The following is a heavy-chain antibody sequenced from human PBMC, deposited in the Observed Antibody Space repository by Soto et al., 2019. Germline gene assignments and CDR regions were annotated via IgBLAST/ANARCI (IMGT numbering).Heavy chain of an antibody. CDR3: AFYQGGSGIYYPNWFDP. Sequence: PSETLSLTCTVSGGSISSGGYYWSWIRQHPGKGLEWIGYIYYSGSTYYNPSLKSRVTISVDTSKNQFSLKLSSVTAADTAVYYCAFYQGGSGIYYPNWFDPWGPGTLVTVSS. CDR1: GGSISSGGYY. V-gene: IGHV4-31*03. D-gene: IGHD3-10*01. J-gene: IGHJ5*02. CDR2: IYYSGST.